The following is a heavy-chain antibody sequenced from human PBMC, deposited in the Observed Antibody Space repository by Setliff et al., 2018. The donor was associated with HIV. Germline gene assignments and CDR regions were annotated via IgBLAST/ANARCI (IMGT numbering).Heavy chain of an antibody. J-gene: IGHJ4*02. CDR1: GDTFSSYA. Sequence: SVKVSCKASGDTFSSYALSWVRQAPGQGLEWMGGIIPIFATANYAQKFKGRVTITADESMTTAYMELSSLRSEDTAVYYCARSPPAKHRFDYWGQGTPVTVSS. V-gene: IGHV1-69*13. CDR3: ARSPPAKHRFDY. CDR2: IIPIFATA.